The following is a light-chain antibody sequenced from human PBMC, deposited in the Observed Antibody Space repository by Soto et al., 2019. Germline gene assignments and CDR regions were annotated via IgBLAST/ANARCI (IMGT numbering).Light chain of an antibody. CDR3: QQRSNWPPEYT. J-gene: IGKJ2*01. CDR2: DAS. V-gene: IGKV3-11*01. Sequence: EVVLTQSPATLSLSPGERATLSCRASQSVSSYLAWYQQQPGQAPRLLIYDASNRATGIPARFSGSGSGTDFTLTISSLEPEDFAVYYCQQRSNWPPEYTFGQGTKREIK. CDR1: QSVSSY.